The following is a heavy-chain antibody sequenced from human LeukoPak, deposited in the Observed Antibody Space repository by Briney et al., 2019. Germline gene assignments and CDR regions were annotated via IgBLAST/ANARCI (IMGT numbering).Heavy chain of an antibody. CDR2: ISYDGSNK. CDR3: AKDRGSGWIFDY. Sequence: PGGSLRLPCEASGFTFSSYGMHWFRQAPGKGLEGVAVISYDGSNKYYADSVKGRFTISRDNSKNTLYLQMNSLRAEDTAVYYCAKDRGSGWIFDYWGQGTLVTVPS. D-gene: IGHD6-19*01. CDR1: GFTFSSYG. V-gene: IGHV3-30*18. J-gene: IGHJ4*02.